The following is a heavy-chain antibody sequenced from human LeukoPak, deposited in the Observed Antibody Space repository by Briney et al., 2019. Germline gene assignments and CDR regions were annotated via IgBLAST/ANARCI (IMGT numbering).Heavy chain of an antibody. D-gene: IGHD6-19*01. CDR1: GFTFSNYA. CDR3: AKVCREEAVAGTFDY. J-gene: IGHJ4*02. Sequence: GGSLRLSCAGSGFTFSNYAMSWVRQAPGKGLEWVSAISGSGSSTYYADSVKGRFTISRDNSKNTLYLQMNSLRAEDTAVYYCAKVCREEAVAGTFDYRGQGTLVTVSS. CDR2: ISGSGSST. V-gene: IGHV3-23*01.